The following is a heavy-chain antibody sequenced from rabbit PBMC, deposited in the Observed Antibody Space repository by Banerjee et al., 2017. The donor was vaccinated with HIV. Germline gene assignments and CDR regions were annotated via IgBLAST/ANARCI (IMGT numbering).Heavy chain of an antibody. V-gene: IGHV1S45*01. CDR2: IYAGSSGST. CDR1: GFSFNNYY. D-gene: IGHD1-1*01. Sequence: QEQLVESGGGLVQPEGSLTLTCTASGFSFNNYYMCWVRQAPGKELGWIACIYAGSSGSTYFASWAKGRFTISKPSSTTVTLQRTSLTAADTATYFCARDLYITSTDLWGQGTLVTVS. J-gene: IGHJ3*01. CDR3: ARDLYITSTDL.